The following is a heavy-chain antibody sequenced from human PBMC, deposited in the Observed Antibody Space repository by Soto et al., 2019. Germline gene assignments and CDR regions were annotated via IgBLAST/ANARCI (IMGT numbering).Heavy chain of an antibody. CDR2: ISYDGSNK. CDR3: AKDEDIVVVPAASWIDY. D-gene: IGHD2-2*01. V-gene: IGHV3-30*18. CDR1: GFTFSSYG. J-gene: IGHJ4*02. Sequence: QVQLVEPGGGVVQPGRSLRLSCAASGFTFSSYGMHWVRQAPGKGLEWVAVISYDGSNKYYADSVKGRFTISRDNSKNTLYLQMNSLRAEDTAVYYCAKDEDIVVVPAASWIDYWGQGTLVTVSS.